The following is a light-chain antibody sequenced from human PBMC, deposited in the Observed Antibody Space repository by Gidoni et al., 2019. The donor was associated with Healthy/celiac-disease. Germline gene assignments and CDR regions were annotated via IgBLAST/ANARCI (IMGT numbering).Light chain of an antibody. V-gene: IGKV1-5*03. Sequence: DIQMTPSPSTPSASEGDRVTITGRASLSISSRLSQYQQKPGKAPKILIYKASSLESGVPSRFSGSGSGTEFTLTISSRLPADFATYYCQQYNSYPYTFGQXTKLEIK. J-gene: IGKJ2*01. CDR2: KAS. CDR3: QQYNSYPYT. CDR1: LSISSR.